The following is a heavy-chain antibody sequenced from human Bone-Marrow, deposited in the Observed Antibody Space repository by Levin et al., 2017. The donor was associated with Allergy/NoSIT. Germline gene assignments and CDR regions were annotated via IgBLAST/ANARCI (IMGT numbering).Heavy chain of an antibody. Sequence: GESLKISCAASGFTFSSYWMHWVRQAPGEGLVWVSSIKRDGSSTIYADAVKGRFTISRDNAKNTLYLQMNSLRAEDTAVYYCTRTGDPSVWGQGTTVTVSS. CDR1: GFTFSSYW. CDR2: IKRDGSST. D-gene: IGHD4-17*01. J-gene: IGHJ6*02. CDR3: TRTGDPSV. V-gene: IGHV3-74*01.